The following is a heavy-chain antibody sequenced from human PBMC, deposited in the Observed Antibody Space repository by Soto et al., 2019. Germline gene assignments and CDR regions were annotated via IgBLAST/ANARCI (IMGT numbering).Heavy chain of an antibody. D-gene: IGHD6-19*01. CDR3: AKVWDQWLLESDY. J-gene: IGHJ4*02. V-gene: IGHV3-21*01. CDR1: GFTFSNYS. Sequence: EVQLVESGGGLVKPGGSLRLSCAASGFTFSNYSMTWVRQAPGKGLEWVSAISSESTKISYADSVKGRFTISRDNAYSSVFLLMRSLRAEDTAVYYCAKVWDQWLLESDYWGQGSLVTVAS. CDR2: ISSESTKI.